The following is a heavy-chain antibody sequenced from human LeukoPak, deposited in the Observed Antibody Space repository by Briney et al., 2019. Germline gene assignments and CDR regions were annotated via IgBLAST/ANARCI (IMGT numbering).Heavy chain of an antibody. D-gene: IGHD3-16*01. V-gene: IGHV4-39*01. J-gene: IGHJ4*02. CDR1: GGSISSSSYY. CDR2: IYYSGST. CDR3: ARRGISDDY. Sequence: SEALSLTCTVSGGSISSSSYYWGWIRQPPGKGLEWIGSIYYSGSTYYNPSLKSRVTISVDTSKNQFSLKLSSVTAADTAVYYCARRGISDDYWGQGTLVTVSS.